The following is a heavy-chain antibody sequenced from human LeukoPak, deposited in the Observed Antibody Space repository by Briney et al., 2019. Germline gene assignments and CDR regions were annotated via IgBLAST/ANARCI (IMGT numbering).Heavy chain of an antibody. CDR2: MNPNSGNT. J-gene: IGHJ4*02. CDR3: ARGRVNYDYVWGSYRWYYFDY. V-gene: IGHV1-8*01. D-gene: IGHD3-16*02. CDR1: GYTFTSYD. Sequence: ASVKVSCKASGYTFTSYDINRVRQATGQGLEWMGWMNPNSGNTGYAQKFQGRVTMTRNTSISTAYMELSSLRSEDTAVYYCARGRVNYDYVWGSYRWYYFDYWGQGTLVTVSS.